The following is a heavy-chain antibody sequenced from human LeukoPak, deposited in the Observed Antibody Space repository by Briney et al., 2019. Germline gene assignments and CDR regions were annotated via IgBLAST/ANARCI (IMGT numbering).Heavy chain of an antibody. J-gene: IGHJ5*02. Sequence: SETLSLICSVSGASISSYYWNWIRQPPGKGLEWIGNIYIRGSTNYNPSLESRVTISLDTSKDQFSLKSTSVTAADTAFYYCAKDWELGSWGQGTLVTVSS. CDR3: AKDWELGS. D-gene: IGHD1-26*01. CDR2: IYIRGST. V-gene: IGHV4-59*01. CDR1: GASISSYY.